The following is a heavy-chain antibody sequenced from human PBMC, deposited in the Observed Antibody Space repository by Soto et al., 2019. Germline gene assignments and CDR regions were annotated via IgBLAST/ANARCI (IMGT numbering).Heavy chain of an antibody. CDR1: GYTFTGYY. D-gene: IGHD2-15*01. J-gene: IGHJ6*02. CDR2: INPNSGGT. CDR3: ARDPLGYCSGGSCYPNGMEV. Sequence: ASVKVSCKASGYTFTGYYMHWVRQAPGQGLEWMGWINPNSGGTNYAQKFQGRVTMTRDTSISTAYMELSRLRSDDTAVYYCARDPLGYCSGGSCYPNGMEVWGQGTTVTVSS. V-gene: IGHV1-2*02.